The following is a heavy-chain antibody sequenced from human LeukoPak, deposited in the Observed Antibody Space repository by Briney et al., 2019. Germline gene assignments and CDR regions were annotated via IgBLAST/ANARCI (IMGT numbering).Heavy chain of an antibody. V-gene: IGHV4-59*08. CDR1: GGSISTYY. CDR2: IYYNGAT. CDR3: ARRTVTNGWFRIDY. D-gene: IGHD6-19*01. Sequence: SETLSLTCTVSGGSISTYYWSWIRQPPGKGLEWIGYIYYNGATDYNPSLKSRVTISVDTSKNEFSLKLSSVTAADTALYYCARRTVTNGWFRIDYWGQGSLVVVSS. J-gene: IGHJ4*02.